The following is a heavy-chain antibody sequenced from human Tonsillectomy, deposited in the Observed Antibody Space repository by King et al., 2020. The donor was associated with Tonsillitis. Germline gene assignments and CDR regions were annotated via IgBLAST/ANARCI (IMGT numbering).Heavy chain of an antibody. J-gene: IGHJ1*01. V-gene: IGHV3-30*18. Sequence: VQLVESGGGVVQPGRSLRLSCAASGFTFSSYGMHWVRQAPGKGLEWVAVISYDGSNKYYADSVKGRFTISRDNSKNTLYLQMNSLRAEDTAVYYCAKGVYSGSYSPAEYFQHWGQGTLVTVSS. CDR1: GFTFSSYG. D-gene: IGHD1-26*01. CDR2: ISYDGSNK. CDR3: AKGVYSGSYSPAEYFQH.